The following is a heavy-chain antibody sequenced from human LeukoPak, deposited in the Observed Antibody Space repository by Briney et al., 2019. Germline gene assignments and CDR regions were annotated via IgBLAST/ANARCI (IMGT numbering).Heavy chain of an antibody. CDR1: GYSFTTYW. Sequence: PGESLKISCRGSGYSFTTYWIGWVRQLPGKGLEWMGIIYPGDSDTRYSPSFQGQVTMSADKSINTAYLQWSSLKASDTAMYYCARRQGCSSTSCPPDYWGQGTLVAVSS. D-gene: IGHD2-2*01. J-gene: IGHJ4*02. CDR2: IYPGDSDT. V-gene: IGHV5-51*01. CDR3: ARRQGCSSTSCPPDY.